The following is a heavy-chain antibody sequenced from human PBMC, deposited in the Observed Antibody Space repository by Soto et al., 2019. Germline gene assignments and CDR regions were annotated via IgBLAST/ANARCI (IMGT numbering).Heavy chain of an antibody. CDR2: IIPIVGTG. D-gene: IGHD6-13*01. Sequence: GASVKVSSKTPGGSFSSYAIRWVRQSPEQGLEWMGGIIPIVGTGNYAQNFQGRVTITADESTSTAYMELSSLRSEETAMYYCARDLRAAGRPGMDVWGQGTTVTVSS. J-gene: IGHJ6*02. V-gene: IGHV1-69*13. CDR1: GGSFSSYA. CDR3: ARDLRAAGRPGMDV.